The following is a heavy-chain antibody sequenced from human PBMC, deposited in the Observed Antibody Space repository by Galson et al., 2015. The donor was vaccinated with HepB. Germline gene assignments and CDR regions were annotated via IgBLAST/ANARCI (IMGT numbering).Heavy chain of an antibody. V-gene: IGHV3-48*01. D-gene: IGHD1-14*01. CDR3: ARVSSQYFNRGFDY. CDR1: GFTLSNHA. Sequence: SLRLSCAASGFTLSNHAMNWVRQAPGKGLQWMSYISVGSTSTIYYADSVKGRFTISRDNAKNSLYLQMNNLRAEDTAVYFCARVSSQYFNRGFDYWGQGTLVTVSS. CDR2: ISVGSTSTI. J-gene: IGHJ4*02.